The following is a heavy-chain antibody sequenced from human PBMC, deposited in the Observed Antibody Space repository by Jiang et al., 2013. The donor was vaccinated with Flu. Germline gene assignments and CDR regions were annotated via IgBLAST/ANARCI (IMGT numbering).Heavy chain of an antibody. CDR2: INGEGSST. Sequence: VQLLESGGGLVQPGGSLRLSCAASGFTFSSYWMHWVRQAPGKGLVWVARINGEGSSTRNADSVKGRFTISRDNAKNTLYLQMNSLRAEDTAVYYCAREGVQCPNGVCNSATFDMWGQGTVVTVSS. J-gene: IGHJ3*02. CDR3: AREGVQCPNGVCNSATFDM. CDR1: GFTFSSYW. V-gene: IGHV3-74*01. D-gene: IGHD2-8*01.